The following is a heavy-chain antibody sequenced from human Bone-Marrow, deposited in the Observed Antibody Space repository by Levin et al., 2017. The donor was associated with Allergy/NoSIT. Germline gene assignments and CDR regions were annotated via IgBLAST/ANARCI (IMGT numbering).Heavy chain of an antibody. CDR3: MEGGGYRL. Sequence: ASVKVSCRASGYTFTGYYIHWVRQAPGQGLEWMGWINPKSGGTNYAQKFQGRVTMTRDTSISTVDMELNRLISDDTAVYYCMEGGGYRLWGQGTLVTVSS. D-gene: IGHD3-16*02. CDR2: INPKSGGT. V-gene: IGHV1-2*02. CDR1: GYTFTGYY. J-gene: IGHJ4*02.